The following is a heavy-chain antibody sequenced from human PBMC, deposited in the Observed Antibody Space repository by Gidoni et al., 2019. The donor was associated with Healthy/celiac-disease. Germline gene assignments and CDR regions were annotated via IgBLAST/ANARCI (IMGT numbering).Heavy chain of an antibody. CDR3: ARVRSGYYGTNWFDP. CDR2: IKQDGSEK. D-gene: IGHD3-3*01. J-gene: IGHJ5*02. Sequence: LRLSCAASGFTFSSYWMSWVRQAPGKGLEWVANIKQDGSEKYYVDSVKGRFTISRDNAKNSLNLQMNSLRAEDTAVYYCARVRSGYYGTNWFDPWGQGTLVTVSS. V-gene: IGHV3-7*01. CDR1: GFTFSSYW.